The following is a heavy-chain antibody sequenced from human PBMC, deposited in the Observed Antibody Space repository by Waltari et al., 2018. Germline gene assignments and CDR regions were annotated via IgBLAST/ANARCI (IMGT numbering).Heavy chain of an antibody. D-gene: IGHD4-4*01. CDR1: GFTFSSYS. J-gene: IGHJ6*02. Sequence: EVQLVESGGGLVQPGVSLRPSCAASGFTFSSYSMNWVRQAPGKGLYWVSYISISISTISYAGSLKGRFTISRDNAKNSLYLQMNSLGAEDTAVYYCARDPSSTTGYYYGMDVWGQGTTVTVSS. CDR3: ARDPSSTTGYYYGMDV. CDR2: ISISISTI. V-gene: IGHV3-48*01.